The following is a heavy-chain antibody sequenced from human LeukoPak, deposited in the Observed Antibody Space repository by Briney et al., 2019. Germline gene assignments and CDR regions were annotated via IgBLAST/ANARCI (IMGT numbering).Heavy chain of an antibody. V-gene: IGHV1-69*05. D-gene: IGHD6-19*01. CDR1: GGTFSSYA. Sequence: SVKVSCKASGGTFSSYAISWVRQAPGQGLEWMGRIIPIFGTANYAQKFQGRVTITTDESTSTAYMELSSLRSGDTAVYYCARDPAVAGFDDAFDIWGQGTMVTVSS. CDR3: ARDPAVAGFDDAFDI. CDR2: IIPIFGTA. J-gene: IGHJ3*02.